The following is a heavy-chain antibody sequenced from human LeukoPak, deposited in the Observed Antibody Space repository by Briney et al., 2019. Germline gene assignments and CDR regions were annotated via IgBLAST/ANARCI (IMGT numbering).Heavy chain of an antibody. Sequence: SETLSLTCTVSGYSISSGYYWGWIRQPPGKGLEWIGSIYYSGSTYYNPSLKSRVTISVDTSKNQFSLKLSSVTAADTAVYYCARDGDYDFWSGYYRRYYYYYYYMDVWGEGTTVTVSS. CDR2: IYYSGST. D-gene: IGHD3-3*01. CDR3: ARDGDYDFWSGYYRRYYYYYYYMDV. J-gene: IGHJ6*03. V-gene: IGHV4-38-2*02. CDR1: GYSISSGYY.